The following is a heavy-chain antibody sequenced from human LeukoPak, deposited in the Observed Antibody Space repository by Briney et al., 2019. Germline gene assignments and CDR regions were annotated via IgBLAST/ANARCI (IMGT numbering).Heavy chain of an antibody. CDR1: GFIFSGYW. V-gene: IGHV3-7*01. CDR3: AKNIAAPGRVDYQLYGMDE. J-gene: IGHJ6*02. Sequence: GGSLRLSCAASGFIFSGYWMTWVRQAPGKGLQWVASIKQDGSDSYHVDSVKGRFTISRDNAKNSQFLQMNSLRADDTAVYYCAKNIAAPGRVDYQLYGMDEWGQGTTVTVSS. CDR2: IKQDGSDS. D-gene: IGHD5-12*01.